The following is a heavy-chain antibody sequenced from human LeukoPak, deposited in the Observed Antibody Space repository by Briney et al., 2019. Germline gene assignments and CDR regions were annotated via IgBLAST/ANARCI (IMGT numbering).Heavy chain of an antibody. D-gene: IGHD2-8*02. V-gene: IGHV1-46*01. CDR1: GYTFASYY. Sequence: GASVKVSCKTAGYTFASYYIQWGRQAPGQGLEWMGIINPSGGSTNYAQKFQGRVTMTRDSSTSTVYMELSSLRSEDTAVYYCAREAGYCVNATCRSGLFDPWGQGTLVTVSS. J-gene: IGHJ5*02. CDR2: INPSGGST. CDR3: AREAGYCVNATCRSGLFDP.